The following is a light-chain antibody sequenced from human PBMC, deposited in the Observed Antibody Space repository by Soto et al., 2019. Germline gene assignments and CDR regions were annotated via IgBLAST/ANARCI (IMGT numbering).Light chain of an antibody. V-gene: IGKV1-5*03. J-gene: IGKJ1*01. Sequence: DIQLTQSPSFLSASVGDRVTISCRASQSINSWLAWYQQKPGKAPKLLIYKASSLESGVPSRFSGSGSGTEFTLTISSLQPDDFATYYCQQYNSYWTLGQGTKVDIK. CDR2: KAS. CDR1: QSINSW. CDR3: QQYNSYWT.